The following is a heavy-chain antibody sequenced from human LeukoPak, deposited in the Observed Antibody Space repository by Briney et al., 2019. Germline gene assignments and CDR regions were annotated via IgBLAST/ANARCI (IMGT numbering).Heavy chain of an antibody. D-gene: IGHD3-10*01. V-gene: IGHV1-46*01. CDR1: GYTFSSYY. CDR3: ARRQPLGSYSIDY. Sequence: ASVKISCKASGYTFSSYYMHWVRQAPGQGLEWMGIISPSGGSTSYAQKFQGRVTMTRDTSTSTVYMELSSLRSEDTAVYYCARRQPLGSYSIDYWGQGTLVTVSS. CDR2: ISPSGGST. J-gene: IGHJ4*02.